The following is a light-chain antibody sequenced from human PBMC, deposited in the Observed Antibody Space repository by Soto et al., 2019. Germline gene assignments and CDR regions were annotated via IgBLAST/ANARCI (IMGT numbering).Light chain of an antibody. J-gene: IGLJ1*01. V-gene: IGLV3-21*02. CDR3: QVCDSSSDHYYV. Sequence: SYEVTQPPSVSVAPGQTARITCGGNNIGSKSVHWYQQKPGQAPVLVVYDDSDRPSGIPERFSGSNSGNTATLTINSVEAGDEADYYCQVCDSSSDHYYVFGTGTKVTVL. CDR1: NIGSKS. CDR2: DDS.